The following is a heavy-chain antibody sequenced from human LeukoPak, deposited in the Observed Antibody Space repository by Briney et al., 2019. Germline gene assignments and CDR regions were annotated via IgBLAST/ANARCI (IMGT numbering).Heavy chain of an antibody. CDR2: IFHSGST. J-gene: IGHJ6*04. Sequence: SETLSLTCAVSGYSISSGYYWGWIRQPPGQGLEWIGSIFHSGSTYYNPSLKSRVNMSVDTSKNQISLKLSSVTAADTAVYYCARASGGYGSGSYYYYGMDVWGKGTTVTVSS. V-gene: IGHV4-38-2*01. CDR1: GYSISSGYY. D-gene: IGHD3-10*01. CDR3: ARASGGYGSGSYYYYGMDV.